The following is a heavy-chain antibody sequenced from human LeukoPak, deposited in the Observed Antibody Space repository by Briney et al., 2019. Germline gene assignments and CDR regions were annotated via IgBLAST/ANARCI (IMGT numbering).Heavy chain of an antibody. CDR1: GFTFRSYN. Sequence: GGSLRLSCAASGFTFRSYNLNWVRQAPGKGLEWFSSISSSSSYIYYADSVKGRFTISRDNAKNSLYLQMNSLRAEDTAVYYCASGEQWLVPLDYWGQGTLVTVSS. CDR3: ASGEQWLVPLDY. J-gene: IGHJ4*02. D-gene: IGHD6-19*01. CDR2: ISSSSSYI. V-gene: IGHV3-21*01.